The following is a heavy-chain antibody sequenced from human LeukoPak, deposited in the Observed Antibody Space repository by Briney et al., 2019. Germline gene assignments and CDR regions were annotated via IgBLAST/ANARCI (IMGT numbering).Heavy chain of an antibody. CDR3: ATKQWLAPPPDS. Sequence: GGSLRLSCAASGFTFSKYWMLWVRQAPGKGLESVSRINTDGTVTTYADSVKGRFTVSRDNADNTMYLQMNSVSDEDTAVYYCATKQWLAPPPDSWGQGTPVTVSS. V-gene: IGHV3-74*01. J-gene: IGHJ4*02. CDR1: GFTFSKYW. D-gene: IGHD6-19*01. CDR2: INTDGTVT.